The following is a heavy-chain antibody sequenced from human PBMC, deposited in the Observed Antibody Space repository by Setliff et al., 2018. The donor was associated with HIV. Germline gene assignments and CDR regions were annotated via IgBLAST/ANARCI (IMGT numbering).Heavy chain of an antibody. CDR1: GYTFTNYD. CDR2: INTNTGNP. Sequence: ASVKVSCKASGYTFTNYDMDWVRQAPGQGLEWMGWINTNTGNPTYAQGFTERFVFSLDTSDSTASLHIISLKAEDTAVYYCARGVSSSWYLKVGYYFDYWGQGTLVTVSS. V-gene: IGHV7-4-1*02. D-gene: IGHD6-13*01. J-gene: IGHJ4*02. CDR3: ARGVSSSWYLKVGYYFDY.